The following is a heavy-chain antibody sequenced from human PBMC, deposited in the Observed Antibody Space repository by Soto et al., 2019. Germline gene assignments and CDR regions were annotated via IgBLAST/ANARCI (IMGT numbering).Heavy chain of an antibody. CDR3: ARDYYGMDV. J-gene: IGHJ6*02. CDR2: TYQSGSA. Sequence: PXETLSLLCTVSGRSISSGGYSRTWIRQSPGKGLEWIGYTYQSGSAYYNPSLKSRVTISVDRSKNQFSLNLTAVTAADTAVYYCARDYYGMDVWGQGTTVTVSS. V-gene: IGHV4-30-2*06. CDR1: GRSISSGGYS.